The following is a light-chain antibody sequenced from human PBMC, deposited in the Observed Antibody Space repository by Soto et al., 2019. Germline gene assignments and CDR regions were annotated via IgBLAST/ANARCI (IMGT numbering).Light chain of an antibody. J-gene: IGLJ3*02. V-gene: IGLV2-23*02. CDR2: EVS. Sequence: QSALTQPASVSGSPGQSITISCTGTSSDVGSYNLVSWYQQHPGKAPKLMMYEVSKRPSGVSNRFSGSKSGNTASLPISGLQAEDEADYYCCSDAGSSTWVFGGGTKLTVL. CDR1: SSDVGSYNL. CDR3: CSDAGSSTWV.